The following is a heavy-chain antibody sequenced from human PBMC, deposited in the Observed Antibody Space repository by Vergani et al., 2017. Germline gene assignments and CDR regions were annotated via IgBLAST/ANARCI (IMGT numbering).Heavy chain of an antibody. Sequence: QVQLQQWGAGLLKPSETLSLTCAVYGGSFSGYYWSWIRQPPGKGLEWIGEINHSGSTNYNPSLKSRVTISVDTSKNQFSLKRSSVTAADTAVYYCARGPLSSSWYVKIGEVIDYWGQGTLVTVSS. J-gene: IGHJ4*02. CDR1: GGSFSGYY. CDR2: INHSGST. D-gene: IGHD6-13*01. V-gene: IGHV4-34*01. CDR3: ARGPLSSSWYVKIGEVIDY.